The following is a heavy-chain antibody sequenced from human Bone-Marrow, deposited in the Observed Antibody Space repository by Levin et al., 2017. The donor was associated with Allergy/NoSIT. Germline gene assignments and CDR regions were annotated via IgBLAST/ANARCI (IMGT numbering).Heavy chain of an antibody. V-gene: IGHV3-30-3*01. J-gene: IGHJ5*02. CDR2: ISYDGNSR. Sequence: PGGSLRLSCAASGFSFSNYVMDWVRQAPGKGLEWVAVISYDGNSRDYADSVKGRFTISRDNSKRTLYLQMNSLSSDDTAVYYCAREPAWFGELKGNHWFDPWGQGTLVTVSS. CDR3: AREPAWFGELKGNHWFDP. D-gene: IGHD3-10*01. CDR1: GFSFSNYV.